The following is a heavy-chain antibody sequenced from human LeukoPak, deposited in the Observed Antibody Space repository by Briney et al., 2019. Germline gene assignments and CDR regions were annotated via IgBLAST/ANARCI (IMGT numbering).Heavy chain of an antibody. V-gene: IGHV3-7*03. Sequence: GGSLRLSCAASGFTFSSYWMNWARQAPGKGLEWVASINHNGNVNYYVDSVKGRFTISRDNAKNSLYLQMSNFRAEDTAVYFCARGRGLDVWGQGATVTVSS. CDR2: INHNGNVN. J-gene: IGHJ6*02. CDR1: GFTFSSYW. CDR3: ARGRGLDV.